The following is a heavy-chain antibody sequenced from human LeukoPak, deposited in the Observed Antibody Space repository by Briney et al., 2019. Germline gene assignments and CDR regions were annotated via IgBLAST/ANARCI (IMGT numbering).Heavy chain of an antibody. V-gene: IGHV3-23*01. CDR2: ITGSGVST. J-gene: IGHJ6*02. CDR1: GFTFSSYA. CDR3: AEGECSDGSCSGFYGMDV. Sequence: QPGGSLRLSCAASGFTFSSYAMSWVRQAPGKGLEWVSTITGSGVSTYYADSVRGRFTISRDNSKNTLYLQMNSLRVEDTAVYYCAEGECSDGSCSGFYGMDVWGQGTTVTVSS. D-gene: IGHD2-15*01.